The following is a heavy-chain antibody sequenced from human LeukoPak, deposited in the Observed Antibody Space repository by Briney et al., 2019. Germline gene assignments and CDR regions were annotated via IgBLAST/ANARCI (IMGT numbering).Heavy chain of an antibody. V-gene: IGHV3-21*01. CDR2: ISSSSSYI. CDR3: AREVRTTGDYYFDY. D-gene: IGHD1-14*01. Sequence: GGSLRLSCAASGFTFSSYSMNWVRQAPGKGLEWVSSISSSSSYIYYADSVKGRFTISRDNAKNSLYLQMNSLRAEDTAVYYCAREVRTTGDYYFDYWRQGTLVTVSS. J-gene: IGHJ4*02. CDR1: GFTFSSYS.